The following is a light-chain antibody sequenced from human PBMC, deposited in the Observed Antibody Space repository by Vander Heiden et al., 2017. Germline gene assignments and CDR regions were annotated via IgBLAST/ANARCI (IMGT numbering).Light chain of an antibody. CDR2: WAS. V-gene: IGKV4-1*01. J-gene: IGKJ2*03. CDR3: QQYYSTPMYS. Sequence: DIVLFQQPDSLAVSVGECAPINCKSSQSVLYSSNNRNALAWYQLSPGQPPNLVICWASTRESGVPDRFSGGGSGTDFTLTSSSLQAEDVAVYYCQQYYSTPMYSFGQGTKLEIK. CDR1: QSVLYSSNNRNA.